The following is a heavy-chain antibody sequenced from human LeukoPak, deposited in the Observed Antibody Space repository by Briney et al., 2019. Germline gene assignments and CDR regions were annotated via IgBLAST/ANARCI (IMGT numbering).Heavy chain of an antibody. D-gene: IGHD3-10*01. V-gene: IGHV3-23*01. CDR3: XXXXXYYGSXXYXPRA. J-gene: IGHJ5*02. CDR1: GFTFSSYA. Sequence: GGSLRLSCAASGFTFSSYAMSWVRQAPGKGLEWVSAISGSGGSTYYADSVKGRFTISRDNSKNTLYLQMNSLRAEDTAVYYVXXXXXYYGSXXYXPRAWGQGTLVTVSS. CDR2: ISGSGGST.